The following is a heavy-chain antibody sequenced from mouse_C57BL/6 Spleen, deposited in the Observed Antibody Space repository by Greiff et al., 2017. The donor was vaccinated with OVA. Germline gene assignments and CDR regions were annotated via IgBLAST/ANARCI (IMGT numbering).Heavy chain of an antibody. J-gene: IGHJ2*01. Sequence: EVQLQQSGPVLVKPGASVKMSCKASGYTFTDYYMNWVKQSHGKSLEWIGVINPYNGGTSYNQKFKGKATLTVDKSSSTAYMELNSLTSEDSAVYYCARDYYGSSYECYFDYWGQGTTLTVSS. CDR1: GYTFTDYY. CDR2: INPYNGGT. CDR3: ARDYYGSSYECYFDY. D-gene: IGHD1-1*01. V-gene: IGHV1-19*01.